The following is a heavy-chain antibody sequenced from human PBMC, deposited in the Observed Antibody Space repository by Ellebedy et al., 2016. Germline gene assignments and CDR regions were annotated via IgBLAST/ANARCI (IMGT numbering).Heavy chain of an antibody. J-gene: IGHJ6*02. D-gene: IGHD3-10*01. CDR2: INYSGST. V-gene: IGHV4-34*01. CDR1: GGSFSGSY. CDR3: AGSWEWFEAYYYGMDV. Sequence: SETLSLXCAVSGGSFSGSYWIWIRQPPGKGLEWIGEINYSGSTNYNPSLKSRVTISVDRSKNQFSLTLSSVTAADTAVYYCAGSWEWFEAYYYGMDVWGQGTTVTVSS.